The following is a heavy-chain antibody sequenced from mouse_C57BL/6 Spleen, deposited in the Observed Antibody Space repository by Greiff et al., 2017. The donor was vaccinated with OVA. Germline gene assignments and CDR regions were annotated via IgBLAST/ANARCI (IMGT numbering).Heavy chain of an antibody. D-gene: IGHD1-1*01. CDR1: GYTFTSYT. CDR2: INPSSGNT. V-gene: IGHV1-4*01. CDR3: ARNYGSRGYWYFDV. J-gene: IGHJ1*03. Sequence: VQLVESGAELARPGASVKMSCKASGYTFTSYTMHWVKQRPGQGLEWIGYINPSSGNTKYNQKFKDKATLTADKSSSTAYMQLSSLTSEDSAVYYCARNYGSRGYWYFDVWGTGTTVTVSS.